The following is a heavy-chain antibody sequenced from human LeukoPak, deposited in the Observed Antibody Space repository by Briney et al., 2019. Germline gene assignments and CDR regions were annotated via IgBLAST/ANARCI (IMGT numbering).Heavy chain of an antibody. CDR2: IYTSGST. CDR3: ARGTRGWLQRYYFDY. V-gene: IGHV4-4*07. D-gene: IGHD5-24*01. CDR1: GGSISSYY. J-gene: IGHJ4*02. Sequence: SETLSLTCTVSGGSISSYYWSWIRQPAGKGLEWIGRIYTSGSTNYNPSLKSRVTMSVDTSRNQFSLKLSSVTAADTAVYYCARGTRGWLQRYYFDYWGQGTLVTVSS.